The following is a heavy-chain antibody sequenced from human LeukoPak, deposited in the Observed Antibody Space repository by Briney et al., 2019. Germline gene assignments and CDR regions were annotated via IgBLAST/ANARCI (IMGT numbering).Heavy chain of an antibody. D-gene: IGHD3-16*02. CDR3: AKERESYYFDY. J-gene: IGHJ4*02. V-gene: IGHV3-9*01. CDR2: ITWNSGSI. Sequence: GRSLRLSCAASGFTFGDYAMHWVRQAPGKGLEWVSGITWNSGSIDYVDSVKGRFTISRDNAKNSLYLQMNSLRAEDTALYYCAKERESYYFDYWGQGTLVTVSS. CDR1: GFTFGDYA.